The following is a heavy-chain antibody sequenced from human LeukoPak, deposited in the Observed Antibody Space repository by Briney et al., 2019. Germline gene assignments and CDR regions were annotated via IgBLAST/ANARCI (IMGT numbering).Heavy chain of an antibody. CDR1: GGSISSGTYY. CDR3: ARGGSGYDKTFDY. Sequence: SETLSLTCTVSGGSISSGTYYRGWIRQPPGKGLEWIGSIFYSGSTYYNPSLKSRVTISVDTSKNQFSLKLSSVTAADTAVYYCARGGSGYDKTFDYWGQGTLVTVSS. J-gene: IGHJ4*02. V-gene: IGHV4-39*07. D-gene: IGHD5-12*01. CDR2: IFYSGST.